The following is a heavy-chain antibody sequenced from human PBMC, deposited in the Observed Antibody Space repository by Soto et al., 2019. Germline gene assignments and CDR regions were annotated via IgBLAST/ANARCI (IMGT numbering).Heavy chain of an antibody. CDR1: GGTFSSYA. D-gene: IGHD6-6*01. Sequence: QVQLVQSGAEVKKPGSSVKVSCKASGGTFSSYAISWVRQAPGQGLEWMGGVIPIFGTANYAQKFQGRVTITEDESTSTAYMELSSLGSEDTAVFYCARDGVEQLARVWFDPWGQGTLVTVSS. V-gene: IGHV1-69*01. J-gene: IGHJ5*02. CDR3: ARDGVEQLARVWFDP. CDR2: VIPIFGTA.